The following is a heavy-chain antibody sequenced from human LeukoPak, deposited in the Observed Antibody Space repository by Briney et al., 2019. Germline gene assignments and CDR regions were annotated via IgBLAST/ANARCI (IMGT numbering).Heavy chain of an antibody. D-gene: IGHD6-19*01. CDR3: ARVAAVAGTRDY. CDR2: ISAYNGNT. Sequence: GASVKVSCKASGGTFSSYAISWVRQAPGQGLEWMGWISAYNGNTNYAQKLQGRVTMTTDTSTSTAYMELRSLRSGDTAVYYCARVAAVAGTRDYWGQGTLVTVSS. CDR1: GGTFSSYA. V-gene: IGHV1-18*01. J-gene: IGHJ4*02.